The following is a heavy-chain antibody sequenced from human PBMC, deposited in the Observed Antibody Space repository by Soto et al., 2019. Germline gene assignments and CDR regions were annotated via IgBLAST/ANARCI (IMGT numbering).Heavy chain of an antibody. J-gene: IGHJ4*02. CDR2: IYTSGST. CDR1: GGSISSYY. Sequence: QVQLQESGPGLVKPSETLSLTCTVSGGSISSYYWNWIRQPAGKGLVWIGRIYTSGSTSYNPSLKSRVTMSVDTSKNQFSLKLSSVTAADTAVYYCARGYYGRGDSWGQGTLVTVSS. D-gene: IGHD3-22*01. CDR3: ARGYYGRGDS. V-gene: IGHV4-4*07.